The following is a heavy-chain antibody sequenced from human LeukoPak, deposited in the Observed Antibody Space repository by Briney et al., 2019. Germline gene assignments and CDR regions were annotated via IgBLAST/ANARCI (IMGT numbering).Heavy chain of an antibody. Sequence: SQTLSLTCTVSGGSISSGGYYGSWIRQHPGKGLEWIGYIYYSGSTYYNPSLKCRVTISVDTSKNQFSLKLSSVTAADTAVYYCARARSIAARPTWFDPWGQGTLVTVSS. CDR3: ARARSIAARPTWFDP. V-gene: IGHV4-31*03. CDR1: GGSISSGGYY. J-gene: IGHJ5*02. CDR2: IYYSGST. D-gene: IGHD6-6*01.